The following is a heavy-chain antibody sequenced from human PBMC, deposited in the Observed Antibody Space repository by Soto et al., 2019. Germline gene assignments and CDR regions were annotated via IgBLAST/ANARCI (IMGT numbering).Heavy chain of an antibody. Sequence: GGSLRLSCAASGFTFSSYEMNWVRQAPGKGLEWVSYISSSGSTIYYADSVKGRFTISRDNAKNSLYLQMNSLRAEDTAVYYCARDLRWFGKDRGENWFDPWGQGTLVTVSS. CDR2: ISSSGSTI. CDR3: ARDLRWFGKDRGENWFDP. J-gene: IGHJ5*02. CDR1: GFTFSSYE. D-gene: IGHD3-10*01. V-gene: IGHV3-48*03.